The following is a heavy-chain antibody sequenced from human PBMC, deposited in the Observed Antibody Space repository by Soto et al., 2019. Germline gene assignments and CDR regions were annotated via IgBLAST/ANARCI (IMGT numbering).Heavy chain of an antibody. CDR1: GFDFEDYA. D-gene: IGHD3-22*01. CDR3: AKSLYYYDSSPLDH. J-gene: IGHJ4*02. Sequence: GGSLRLSCAAAGFDFEDYAMHWVRQVPGKGLEWVSLTNSDGTDSYYVDSVKGRFTISRDNAKTTLYLQMDRLRPEDTALYFCAKSLYYYDSSPLDHWGQGTLVTVSS. V-gene: IGHV3-43D*04. CDR2: TNSDGTDS.